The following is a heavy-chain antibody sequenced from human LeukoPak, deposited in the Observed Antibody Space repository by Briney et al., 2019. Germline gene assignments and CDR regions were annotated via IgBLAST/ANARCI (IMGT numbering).Heavy chain of an antibody. CDR3: ARDITIFGVVHDAFDI. CDR1: GFTFSSYA. CDR2: IYSGGST. Sequence: PGGSLRLSCAASGFTFSSYAMSWVRQAPGKGLEWVSVIYSGGSTYYADSVKGRFTISRDNSKNTLYLQMNSLRAEDTAVYYCARDITIFGVVHDAFDIWGQGTMVTVSS. J-gene: IGHJ3*02. V-gene: IGHV3-53*01. D-gene: IGHD3-3*01.